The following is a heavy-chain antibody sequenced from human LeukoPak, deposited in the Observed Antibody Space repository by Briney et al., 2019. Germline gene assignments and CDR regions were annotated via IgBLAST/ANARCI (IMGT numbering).Heavy chain of an antibody. Sequence: GGSLRLSCEVSGFTFSDSWMHWVRQTPGKGLVWVSRMYGDMSDISYADSVKGRFTISRDNAKNTVYLQMNSLRGEDTAVYYCAKDRGFGGPTWGQETLV. CDR2: MYGDMSDI. J-gene: IGHJ5*02. CDR3: AKDRGFGGPT. CDR1: GFTFSDSW. V-gene: IGHV3-74*01. D-gene: IGHD3-10*01.